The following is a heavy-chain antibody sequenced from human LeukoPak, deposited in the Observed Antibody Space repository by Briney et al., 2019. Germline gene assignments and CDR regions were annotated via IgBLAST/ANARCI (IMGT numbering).Heavy chain of an antibody. J-gene: IGHJ6*02. D-gene: IGHD1-20*01. CDR3: ARKAGGNNLVYGMDV. V-gene: IGHV5-51*01. CDR1: GYSFTTYW. CDR2: IYPGDSDT. Sequence: GESLKISCKGSGYSFTTYWIGWVRQMPGKGLEWMGIIYPGDSDTRYSPSFQGQVTISADKSISTAYLQWSSLKASDTAMYYCARKAGGNNLVYGMDVWGQGTTVTVSS.